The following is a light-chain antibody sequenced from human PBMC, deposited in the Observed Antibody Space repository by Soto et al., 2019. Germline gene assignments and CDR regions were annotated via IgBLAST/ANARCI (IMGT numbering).Light chain of an antibody. V-gene: IGKV3-20*01. J-gene: IGKJ1*01. CDR1: QSVSSSY. CDR3: QQYGSSPQWT. CDR2: GAS. Sequence: EIVLKQSPGTLSLSPGERATLSCRASQSVSSSYLAWYQQKPGQAPRLLIYGASSRATGIPDRFSGSGSGTDFTLTISRLEPEDFAVYYCQQYGSSPQWTFGQGTKVEIK.